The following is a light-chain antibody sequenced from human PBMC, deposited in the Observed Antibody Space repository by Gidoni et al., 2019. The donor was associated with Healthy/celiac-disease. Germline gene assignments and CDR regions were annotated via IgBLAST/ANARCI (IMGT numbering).Light chain of an antibody. J-gene: IGKJ2*01. CDR1: QSVSSSY. CDR3: QQYGSSPLT. Sequence: EIVLTQSPGTLSLSPGERATLSCRASQSVSSSYLAWYQQKPGQAPRLLISGASSRATGIPDRFSGGGSGTDFTLTISRLEPEDFAVYYCQQYGSSPLTFGQGTKLEIK. V-gene: IGKV3-20*01. CDR2: GAS.